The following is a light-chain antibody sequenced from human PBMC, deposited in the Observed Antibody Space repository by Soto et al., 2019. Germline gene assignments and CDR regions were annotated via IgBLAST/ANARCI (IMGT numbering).Light chain of an antibody. CDR3: QQYNTWPRT. V-gene: IGKV3-15*01. Sequence: EIGMTQSPATLSVSPGQGATLSCRASQPISRNLAWYQQKPGQAPRLLMYGASTRATDIPGRFSGGGSGTEFTLTISSLQSEDFAIYFCQQYNTWPRTFGQATKVDIK. J-gene: IGKJ1*01. CDR2: GAS. CDR1: QPISRN.